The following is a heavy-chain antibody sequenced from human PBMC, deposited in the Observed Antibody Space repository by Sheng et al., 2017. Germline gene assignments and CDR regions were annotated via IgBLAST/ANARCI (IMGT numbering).Heavy chain of an antibody. V-gene: IGHV3-53*04. CDR2: IYSGGST. J-gene: IGHJ5*02. CDR3: ARESGPSLWYSSSSGGWFDP. CDR1: GFTVSSNY. D-gene: IGHD6-6*01. Sequence: EVQLVESGGGLVQPGGSLRLSCAASGFTVSSNYMSWVRQAPGKGLEWVSVIYSGGSTYYADSVKGRFTISRHNSKNTLYLQMNSLRAEDTAVYYCARESGPSLWYSSSSGGWFDPWGQGTLVTVSS.